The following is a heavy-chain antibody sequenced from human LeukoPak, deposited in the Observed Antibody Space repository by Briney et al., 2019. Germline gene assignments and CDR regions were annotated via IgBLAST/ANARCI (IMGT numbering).Heavy chain of an antibody. CDR2: IRYDGSNK. CDR1: GFTLSSYG. V-gene: IGHV3-30*02. Sequence: GGSLRLSCAASGFTLSSYGMHWVRQAPGKGLEWVAFIRYDGSNKYYADSVKGRFTISRDNSKNTVHLQMNSLRAEDTAVYYCAKQKGPGITGYDAFDIWGQGTMVTVSS. J-gene: IGHJ3*02. CDR3: AKQKGPGITGYDAFDI. D-gene: IGHD1-20*01.